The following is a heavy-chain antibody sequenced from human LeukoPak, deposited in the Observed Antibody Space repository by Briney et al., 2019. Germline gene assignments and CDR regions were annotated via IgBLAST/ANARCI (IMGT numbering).Heavy chain of an antibody. D-gene: IGHD3-22*01. Sequence: SETLSLTCTVSGGSISSSYWSWIRQPPGRGLEWTGYTSHSGSTNYKPSLKSRVSISVDTSKNQFSLKLTSVTAADTAMYYCARGYYDARGDSNPFDIWGKGTMVTVSS. J-gene: IGHJ3*02. V-gene: IGHV4-59*01. CDR3: ARGYYDARGDSNPFDI. CDR2: TSHSGST. CDR1: GGSISSSY.